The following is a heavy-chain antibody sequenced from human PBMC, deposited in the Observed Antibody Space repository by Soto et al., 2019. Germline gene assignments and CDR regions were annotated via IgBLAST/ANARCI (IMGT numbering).Heavy chain of an antibody. Sequence: EVQLLESGGGLVQPGGSLRLSCAASGFTFSSYAMNWVRQAPGKGLEWVSVISGSGDSTYYADSVKGRFTISRDNSKNSRYLQMNSLRDEDTAVYYCARRSSSWYFDYWGQGTLVTVSS. CDR1: GFTFSSYA. CDR3: ARRSSSWYFDY. J-gene: IGHJ4*02. CDR2: ISGSGDST. D-gene: IGHD6-13*01. V-gene: IGHV3-23*01.